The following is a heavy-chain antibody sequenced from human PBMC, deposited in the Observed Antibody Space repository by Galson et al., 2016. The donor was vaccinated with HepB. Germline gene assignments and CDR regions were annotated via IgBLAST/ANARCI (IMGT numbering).Heavy chain of an antibody. J-gene: IGHJ4*02. CDR2: ISPYNGNT. D-gene: IGHD6-19*01. CDR1: GYTFSTYG. Sequence: SVKVSCKASGYTFSTYGISWVRQAPGQGPEWMGWISPYNGNTNYAQKFQGRVTMTTDTSTSTAYMELRSLRSDDTAVYYCAIAVAGNFDYWGQGTLVTASS. V-gene: IGHV1-18*01. CDR3: AIAVAGNFDY.